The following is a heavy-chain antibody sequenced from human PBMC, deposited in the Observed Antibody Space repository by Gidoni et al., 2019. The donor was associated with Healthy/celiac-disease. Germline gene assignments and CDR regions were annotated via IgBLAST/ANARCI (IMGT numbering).Heavy chain of an antibody. CDR2: IYYSGST. D-gene: IGHD5-18*01. V-gene: IGHV4-39*01. CDR3: ARLKRGYSYGYLDYYYYGMDV. J-gene: IGHJ6*02. CDR1: GGSISSSSYY. Sequence: QLQLQESGPGLVKPSETLSLTCTVSGGSISSSSYYWGWIRQPPGKGLEWIGSIYYSGSTYYNPSLKSRVTISVDTSKNQFSLKLSSVTAADTAVYYCARLKRGYSYGYLDYYYYGMDVWGQGTTVTVSS.